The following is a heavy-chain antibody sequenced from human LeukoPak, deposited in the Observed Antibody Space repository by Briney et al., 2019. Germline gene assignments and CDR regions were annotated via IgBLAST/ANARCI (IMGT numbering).Heavy chain of an antibody. V-gene: IGHV3-30-3*01. CDR2: ISYDGSNK. J-gene: IGHJ4*02. Sequence: PGGSLRLSCAASGFTFSSYAMHWVRRAPGKGLEWVAVISYDGSNKYYADSVKGRFTISRDNSKNTLYLQMNSLRAEDTAVYYCARSSRGYYDSSGYYPNPFDYWGQGTLVTVSS. D-gene: IGHD3-22*01. CDR1: GFTFSSYA. CDR3: ARSSRGYYDSSGYYPNPFDY.